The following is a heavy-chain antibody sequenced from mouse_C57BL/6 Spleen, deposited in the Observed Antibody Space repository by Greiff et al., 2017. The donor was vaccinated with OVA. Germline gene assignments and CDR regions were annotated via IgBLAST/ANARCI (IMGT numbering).Heavy chain of an antibody. D-gene: IGHD5-1*01. Sequence: VQLQQPGAELVMPGASVKLSCKASGYTFTSYWMHWVKQRPGQGLEWIGEIDPSDSYTNYNQKFKGKSTLTVDKSSSTAYMQLSSLTSDDSAVYYCARRSTYHYYAMDYWGQGTSVPVSS. V-gene: IGHV1-69*01. J-gene: IGHJ4*01. CDR2: IDPSDSYT. CDR3: ARRSTYHYYAMDY. CDR1: GYTFTSYW.